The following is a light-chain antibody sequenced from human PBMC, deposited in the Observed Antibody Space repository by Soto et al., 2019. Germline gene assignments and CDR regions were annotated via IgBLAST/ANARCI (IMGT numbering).Light chain of an antibody. J-gene: IGKJ5*01. CDR3: QQYYNWPPRIT. Sequence: EIVMTQSPATLSACPGERAPLSCRALQSVSSNLAWYQQKPGQAPRLLIYGASTRATGIPARFSGSGSGTEFTLTISSLQSEDFAVYYCQQYYNWPPRITFGEGTRLEIK. CDR2: GAS. CDR1: QSVSSN. V-gene: IGKV3-15*01.